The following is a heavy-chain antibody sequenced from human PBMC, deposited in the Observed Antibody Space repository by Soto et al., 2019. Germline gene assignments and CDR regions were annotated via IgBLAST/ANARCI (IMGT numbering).Heavy chain of an antibody. CDR3: VRRGFSSSWGYWYFDL. CDR1: GYTFTSYD. Sequence: QVQLVQSGAEVKKPGASVKVSCKASGYTFTSYDIDWVRQATGQGLEWMGWMNPNSCNTGYAQKFQGRDTMTSNTSISTAYMELSSLRAEDTAVYYCVRRGFSSSWGYWYFDLWGRGTLVTVSS. V-gene: IGHV1-8*01. CDR2: MNPNSCNT. D-gene: IGHD6-13*01. J-gene: IGHJ2*01.